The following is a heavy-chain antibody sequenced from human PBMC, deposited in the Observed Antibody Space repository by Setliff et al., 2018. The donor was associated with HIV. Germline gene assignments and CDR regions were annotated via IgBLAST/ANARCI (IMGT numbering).Heavy chain of an antibody. CDR1: GFTFHDYA. CDR3: AKDLGGITGTNVAFDI. J-gene: IGHJ3*02. CDR2: INWNSGNI. V-gene: IGHV3-9*01. Sequence: PGGSLRLSCAASGFTFHDYALHWVRQGPGKGLEWVSSINWNSGNIEYADSVKGRFTISRDNAKNSLYLQMNSLRAEDTAVYYCAKDLGGITGTNVAFDIWGQGTMVTVSS. D-gene: IGHD1-7*01.